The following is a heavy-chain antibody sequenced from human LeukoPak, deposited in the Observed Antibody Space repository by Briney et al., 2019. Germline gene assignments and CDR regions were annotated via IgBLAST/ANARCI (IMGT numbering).Heavy chain of an antibody. D-gene: IGHD3-16*01. CDR3: ARDTIGGDYYYYYMDV. CDR1: GYTFTSYG. Sequence: ASVKVSCKASGYTFTSYGISWVRQAPGQGLEWMGWISAYNGNTNYAQKLQGRVTMTTDTSTSTAYMELRSLRSDDTAVYYCARDTIGGDYYYYYMDVWGKGTTVTISS. V-gene: IGHV1-18*01. CDR2: ISAYNGNT. J-gene: IGHJ6*03.